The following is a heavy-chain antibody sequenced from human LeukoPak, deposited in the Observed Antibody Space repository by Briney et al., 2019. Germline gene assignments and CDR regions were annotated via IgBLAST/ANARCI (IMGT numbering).Heavy chain of an antibody. CDR2: IIPIFGTA. J-gene: IGHJ3*02. CDR1: GGTFSSYA. D-gene: IGHD6-19*01. Sequence: ALVKVSCKASGGTFSSYAISWVRQAPGQGLEWMGRIIPIFGTANYAQKFQGRVTITTDESTSTAYMELSSLRSEDTAVYYCARGTSSGHDAFDIWGQGTMVTVSS. CDR3: ARGTSSGHDAFDI. V-gene: IGHV1-69*05.